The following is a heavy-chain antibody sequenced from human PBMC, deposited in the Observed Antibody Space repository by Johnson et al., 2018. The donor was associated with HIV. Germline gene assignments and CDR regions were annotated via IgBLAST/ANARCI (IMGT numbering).Heavy chain of an antibody. Sequence: QVQLVESGGGLAKPAWSPRLSCAASQFTFSSYAMHWVRQAPGKGLEWVSGINWNGGSTGYADSVKGRFTISRDNSKNTLYLQMNSLRAEDTAVYYCAKIRITMIVVVEGVDAFDIWGQGTMVTVSS. V-gene: IGHV3-NL1*01. CDR2: INWNGGST. J-gene: IGHJ3*02. D-gene: IGHD3-22*01. CDR3: AKIRITMIVVVEGVDAFDI. CDR1: QFTFSSYA.